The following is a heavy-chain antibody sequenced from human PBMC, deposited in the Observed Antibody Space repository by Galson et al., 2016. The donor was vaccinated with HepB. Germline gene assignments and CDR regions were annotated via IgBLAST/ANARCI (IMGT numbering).Heavy chain of an antibody. CDR1: GFTFSNYA. CDR2: ISGSGGRT. Sequence: SLRLSCAASGFTFSNYALSWVRQSPGKGLEWVSSISGSGGRTYYADSVKGRFTISRDNSKSTLYLQMNSLTTEDTALYYCAKGPPVITTLSYYENWGQGTLVTVSS. D-gene: IGHD3-10*01. CDR3: AKGPPVITTLSYYEN. J-gene: IGHJ4*02. V-gene: IGHV3-23*01.